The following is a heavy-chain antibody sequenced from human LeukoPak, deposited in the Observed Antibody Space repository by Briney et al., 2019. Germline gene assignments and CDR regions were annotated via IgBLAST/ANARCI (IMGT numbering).Heavy chain of an antibody. CDR1: GYSFASHW. Sequence: GESLKISCKASGYSFASHWIGWVRQLPGKGLEWMGLIYPGDSDTRYSPSFQGQVTFSADKSGSTAYLQWSSLKASDTAMYYCAGAVAGNGVDYWGQGTLVTVSS. V-gene: IGHV5-51*01. J-gene: IGHJ4*02. D-gene: IGHD6-19*01. CDR3: AGAVAGNGVDY. CDR2: IYPGDSDT.